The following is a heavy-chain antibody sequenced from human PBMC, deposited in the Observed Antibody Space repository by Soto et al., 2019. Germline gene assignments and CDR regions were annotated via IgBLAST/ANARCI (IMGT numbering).Heavy chain of an antibody. CDR1: GFTFSSYG. V-gene: IGHV3-30*18. Sequence: PGGSLRLSCAASGFTFSSYGMHWVRQAPGKGLEWVAVISYDGSNKYYADSVKGRFTISRDNSKNTLYLQMNSLRAEDTAVYYCAKDLFLYGQAPLDYLGQGTLVTVSS. J-gene: IGHJ4*02. CDR2: ISYDGSNK. CDR3: AKDLFLYGQAPLDY. D-gene: IGHD2-8*01.